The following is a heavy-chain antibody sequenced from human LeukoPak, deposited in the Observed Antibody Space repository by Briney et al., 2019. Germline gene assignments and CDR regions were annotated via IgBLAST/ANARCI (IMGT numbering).Heavy chain of an antibody. CDR1: GFTFSSYA. V-gene: IGHV3-23*01. CDR2: ISGNGAGP. J-gene: IGHJ4*02. D-gene: IGHD3-22*01. Sequence: SGGSLRLSCAASGFTFSSYAMSWVRQAPGKGLEWLSDISGNGAGPHYADSAKGRFTISRDNSKNTLYLQMNSLRAEDTAVYYCAKPQYYYDSRRYSAGDHWGQGTLVTVSS. CDR3: AKPQYYYDSRRYSAGDH.